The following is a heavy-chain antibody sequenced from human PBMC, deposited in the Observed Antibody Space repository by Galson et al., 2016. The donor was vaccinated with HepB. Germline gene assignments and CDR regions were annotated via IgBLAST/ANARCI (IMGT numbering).Heavy chain of an antibody. Sequence: SLRLSCAASGFTFSNYGMHWVRQAPGKGLEWVAVMSVDGSNKYYADSVKGRFIISRDNSKNTLCLQMNSLRAEGTAVYFCAKGHSQTYYYYYGMDVWGQGTTVTVSS. CDR2: MSVDGSNK. D-gene: IGHD1-26*01. J-gene: IGHJ6*02. CDR1: GFTFSNYG. V-gene: IGHV3-30*18. CDR3: AKGHSQTYYYYYGMDV.